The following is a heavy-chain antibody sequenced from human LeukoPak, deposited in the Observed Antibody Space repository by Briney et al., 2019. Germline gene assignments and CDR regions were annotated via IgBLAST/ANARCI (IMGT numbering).Heavy chain of an antibody. CDR2: IYYSGST. J-gene: IGHJ4*02. Sequence: SETLSLTCTVSGGSISSYYWGWIRQPPGKGLEWIGSIYYSGSTYYNPSLKSRVTISVDTSKNQFSLKLSSVTAADTAVYYCARATMVRGVSSFDYWGQGTLVTVSS. CDR1: GGSISSYY. CDR3: ARATMVRGVSSFDY. V-gene: IGHV4-39*07. D-gene: IGHD3-10*01.